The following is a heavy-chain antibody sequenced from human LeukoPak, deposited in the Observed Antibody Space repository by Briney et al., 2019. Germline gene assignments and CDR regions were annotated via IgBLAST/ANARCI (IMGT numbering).Heavy chain of an antibody. CDR1: GFTFSSNW. Sequence: GGSLRLSCAVSGFTFSSNWMHWVRQAPGKRLVWVSRIGSDGTGTIHADSEKGRFTISRDNAKNTLYLQMASLSADDTAVYYCATNVRRGVTTLDYWGQGTLVTVSS. V-gene: IGHV3-74*01. CDR2: IGSDGTGT. J-gene: IGHJ4*02. D-gene: IGHD4-17*01. CDR3: ATNVRRGVTTLDY.